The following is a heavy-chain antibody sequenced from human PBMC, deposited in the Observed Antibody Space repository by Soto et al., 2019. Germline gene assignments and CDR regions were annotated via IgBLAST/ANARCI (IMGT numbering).Heavy chain of an antibody. CDR2: VYYRGNT. CDR1: GDSINSDNYY. Sequence: QLQLQESGPGLVKPSETLSLTFSVSGDSINSDNYYWGWIRQPPGKGLEWIGSVYYRGNTYYNPSRKTRLTISLDKSKSQFSLKLNSVTAADSAVYFCARLEGLATISYYFDYWGQGTLVTVSS. CDR3: ARLEGLATISYYFDY. J-gene: IGHJ4*02. V-gene: IGHV4-39*01. D-gene: IGHD3-9*01.